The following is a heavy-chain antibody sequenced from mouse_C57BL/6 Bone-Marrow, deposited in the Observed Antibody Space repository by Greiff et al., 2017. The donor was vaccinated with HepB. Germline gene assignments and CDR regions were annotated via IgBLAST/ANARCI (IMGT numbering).Heavy chain of an antibody. V-gene: IGHV1-63*01. CDR3: AREGLLRGFAY. Sequence: QVHVKQSGAELVRPGTSVKMSCKASGYTFTNYWIGWAKQRPGHGLEWIGDIYPGGGYTNYNEKFKGKATLTADKSSSTAYMQFSSLTSEDSAIYYCAREGLLRGFAYWGQGTLVTVSA. CDR1: GYTFTNYW. J-gene: IGHJ3*01. CDR2: IYPGGGYT. D-gene: IGHD1-1*01.